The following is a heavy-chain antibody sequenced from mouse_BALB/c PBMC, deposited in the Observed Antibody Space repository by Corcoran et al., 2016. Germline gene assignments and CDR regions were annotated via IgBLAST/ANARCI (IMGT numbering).Heavy chain of an antibody. Sequence: QIQLVQSGPELKKPGETVKISCKASGYTFTNYGMNWVKQATGKGLKWMGWINTYTGEPAYADDFKGRFAFSLETSASTAYLQINNLKNDDMATYFCAREPYAMDYWGQGTSVTVSS. V-gene: IGHV9-1*02. CDR1: GYTFTNYG. J-gene: IGHJ4*01. CDR2: INTYTGEP. CDR3: AREPYAMDY.